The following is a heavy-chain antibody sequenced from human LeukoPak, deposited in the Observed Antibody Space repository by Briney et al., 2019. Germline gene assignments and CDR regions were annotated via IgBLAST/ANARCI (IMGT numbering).Heavy chain of an antibody. Sequence: SQTLSLTCAISGDSVSSNSAAWNWIRQSPSRGLEWLGRTYYRSRWYNDYALYVKSRITINPDTSKNHFFLQLNSVTPEDTAVYYCARESADAFDIWGRGTMVTVSS. V-gene: IGHV6-1*01. CDR2: TYYRSRWYN. CDR1: GDSVSSNSAA. CDR3: ARESADAFDI. J-gene: IGHJ3*02.